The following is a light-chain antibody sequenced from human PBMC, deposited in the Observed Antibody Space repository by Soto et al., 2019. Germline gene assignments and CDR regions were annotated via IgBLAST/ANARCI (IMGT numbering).Light chain of an antibody. CDR1: QSVSSN. J-gene: IGKJ1*01. V-gene: IGKV3-15*01. CDR2: GAS. CDR3: QQYNTWPQT. Sequence: EIVMTQSPATLSVSPGERATLYCRASQSVSSNLAWYQQKPGQAPRLLIYGASTRATGIPAGFSGSVSGTEFTLTISILQSEDFAVYYCQQYNTWPQTFAQGTKVDI.